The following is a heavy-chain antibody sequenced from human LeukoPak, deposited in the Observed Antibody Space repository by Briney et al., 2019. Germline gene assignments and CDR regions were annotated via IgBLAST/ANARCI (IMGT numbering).Heavy chain of an antibody. CDR1: GYTFTSYY. J-gene: IGHJ4*02. CDR3: ARGSTNSAVKFDY. Sequence: ASVKVSCKASGYTFTSYYIHWVRQAPGQGLEWMGWINPNSGGTNYAQKFQGRVTMTRDTSISTAYMELSRLRSDDTAVYYCARGSTNSAVKFDYWGQGTLVTVSS. CDR2: INPNSGGT. D-gene: IGHD2-2*01. V-gene: IGHV1-2*02.